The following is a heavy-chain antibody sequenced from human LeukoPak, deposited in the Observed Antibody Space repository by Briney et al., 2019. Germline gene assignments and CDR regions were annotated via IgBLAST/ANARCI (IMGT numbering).Heavy chain of an antibody. V-gene: IGHV3-23*01. D-gene: IGHD2-2*01. CDR2: LSGSGGST. CDR3: AKFEGLCGSANTCYHFDC. J-gene: IGHJ4*02. CDR1: GFTFSTYA. Sequence: PGGSLRLSCDASGFTFSTYAMSWVRQAPGEGLEWVSGLSGSGGSTWYADSVKGRFTIPRDNSKNTVYLHMNSLRAEDTAVYYCAKFEGLCGSANTCYHFDCWGQGTLVTVSS.